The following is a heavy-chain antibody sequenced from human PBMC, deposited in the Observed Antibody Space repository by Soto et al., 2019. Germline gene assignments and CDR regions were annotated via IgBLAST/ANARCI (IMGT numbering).Heavy chain of an antibody. Sequence: QVQLVESGGGVVQPGRSLRLSCAASGFTFSSYGMHWVRQAPGKGLEWVAVISYDGSNKYYADSVKGRFTISRDNSKNSLYLHRNSLRAEDTAVYYCATDMTTVTDDYWGQGTLVTVSS. D-gene: IGHD4-17*01. CDR2: ISYDGSNK. V-gene: IGHV3-30*03. CDR1: GFTFSSYG. J-gene: IGHJ4*02. CDR3: ATDMTTVTDDY.